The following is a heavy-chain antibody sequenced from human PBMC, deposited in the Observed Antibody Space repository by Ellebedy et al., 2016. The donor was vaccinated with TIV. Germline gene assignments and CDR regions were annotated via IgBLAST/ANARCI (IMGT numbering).Heavy chain of an antibody. V-gene: IGHV3-49*03. D-gene: IGHD2-15*01. CDR2: IRSKAYGGTT. CDR1: GFTFSTFC. CDR3: TRDRGYCSGGSCYIRSSDAFDI. Sequence: GGSLRLSCAASGFTFSTFCMCCLRQAPGKGLEWVGFIRSKAYGGTTEYAASVKGRFTISRDDSKSIAYLQMNSLKTEDTAVYYCTRDRGYCSGGSCYIRSSDAFDIWGQGTMVTVSS. J-gene: IGHJ3*02.